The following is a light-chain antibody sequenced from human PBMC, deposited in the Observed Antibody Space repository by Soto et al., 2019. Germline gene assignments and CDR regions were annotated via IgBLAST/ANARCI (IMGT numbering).Light chain of an antibody. CDR2: GAS. J-gene: IGKJ1*01. CDR1: QSVSNNY. CDR3: QQRSNSSWT. Sequence: EIVMTQSPATLSVSPGETATLSCRASQSVSNNYLAWYQQKPGQAPRLLIYGASSRATGIPARFSGSGSGTDFTLTISSLEPEDFAVYYCQQRSNSSWTFGQGTKVDIK. V-gene: IGKV3D-20*02.